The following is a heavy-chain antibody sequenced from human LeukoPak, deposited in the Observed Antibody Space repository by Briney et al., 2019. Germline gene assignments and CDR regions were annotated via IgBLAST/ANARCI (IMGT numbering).Heavy chain of an antibody. J-gene: IGHJ4*02. V-gene: IGHV3-33*06. Sequence: SGGSLRLSCVASGFTFSNYGMHWVRQAPGMGLEWVAVISFDASNKYYADSVKGRFTISRDHSKNTLYLQMNSLRAEDTAVYYCAKDRARGVPAAIPGYWGQGTLVTVSS. D-gene: IGHD2-2*02. CDR3: AKDRARGVPAAIPGY. CDR2: ISFDASNK. CDR1: GFTFSNYG.